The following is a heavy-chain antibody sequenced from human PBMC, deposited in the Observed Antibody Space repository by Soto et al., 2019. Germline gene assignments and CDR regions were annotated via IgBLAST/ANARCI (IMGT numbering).Heavy chain of an antibody. CDR3: AKSGRWGDPNYFDY. J-gene: IGHJ4*02. V-gene: IGHV3-30*04. Sequence: GGSLRLSCAASGFTFNRHAIHWVRQAPGKGLEWVAVISKDGSNIFSSDSLKGRFTISRDNAKNSLYLQMTSLRVEDTAVYYCAKSGRWGDPNYFDYWGQGTLVTVSS. CDR2: ISKDGSNI. CDR1: GFTFNRHA. D-gene: IGHD3-10*01.